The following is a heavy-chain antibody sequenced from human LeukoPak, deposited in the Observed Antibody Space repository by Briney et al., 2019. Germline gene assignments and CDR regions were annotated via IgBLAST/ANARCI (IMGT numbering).Heavy chain of an antibody. J-gene: IGHJ5*02. V-gene: IGHV3-23*01. Sequence: PGGSLRLSCAASGFTFSSYAMSWVRQAPGKGQEWVSGIGSGGVDTHYADSVKGRFTISRDNSKNTLYLQMNSLRAEDTAVYYCARPTITTAGTRWFDPWGQGTLVTVSS. CDR1: GFTFSSYA. CDR3: ARPTITTAGTRWFDP. CDR2: IGSGGVDT. D-gene: IGHD6-13*01.